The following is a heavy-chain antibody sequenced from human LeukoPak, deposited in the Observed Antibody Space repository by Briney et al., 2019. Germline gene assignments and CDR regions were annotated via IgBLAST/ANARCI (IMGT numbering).Heavy chain of an antibody. Sequence: SVKVSCKASGGTFSSYAISWVRQAPGQGLEWMGRIIPIFGTANYAQKFQGRVTITADKSTSTAYMELSSLRPEDTAVYYCARSVEENWFDPWGQGTLVTVSS. CDR2: IIPIFGTA. J-gene: IGHJ5*02. V-gene: IGHV1-69*06. D-gene: IGHD2-15*01. CDR1: GGTFSSYA. CDR3: ARSVEENWFDP.